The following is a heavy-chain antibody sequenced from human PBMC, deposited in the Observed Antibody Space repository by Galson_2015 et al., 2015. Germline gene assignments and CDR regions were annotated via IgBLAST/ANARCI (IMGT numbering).Heavy chain of an antibody. CDR3: ARDFTWRNSVGALEF. CDR2: INPNSGGT. CDR1: GYTFTDNC. Sequence: SVKVSCKASGYTFTDNCIHWVRQAPGQGLEWMGWINPNSGGTHYAQKFQASVTMTRDTSISTVYMDLSRLRTDDTAVYYCARDFTWRNSVGALEFWGDCTILTVSS. D-gene: IGHD1-26*01. V-gene: IGHV1-2*04. J-gene: IGHJ3*01.